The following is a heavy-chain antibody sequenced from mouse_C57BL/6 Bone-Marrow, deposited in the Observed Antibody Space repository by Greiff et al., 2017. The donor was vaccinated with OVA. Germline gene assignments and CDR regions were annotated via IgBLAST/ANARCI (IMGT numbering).Heavy chain of an antibody. CDR1: GYTFTSYW. CDR3: EKRRSIAY. CDR2: IDPSDSYT. Sequence: VQLQQPGAELVKPGASVKLSCKASGYTFTSYWMQWVKQRPGQGLEWIGEIDPSDSYTNYNQKFKGKATLTVDTSSSTAYMQLSSLTSEDSAVYYWEKRRSIAYWGQGTLVTVSA. V-gene: IGHV1-50*01. J-gene: IGHJ3*01.